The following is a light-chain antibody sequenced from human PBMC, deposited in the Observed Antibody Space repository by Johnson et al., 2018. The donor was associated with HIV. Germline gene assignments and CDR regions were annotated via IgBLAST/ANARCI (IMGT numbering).Light chain of an antibody. CDR1: NSNIGNNY. J-gene: IGLJ1*01. CDR2: DNY. Sequence: QSVLTQPPSVSAAPGQKVTISRSGSNSNIGNNYVSWYQQFPGTAPKVLIYDNYKRPSGIPDRFSGSKSGTSATLGITGLQTGDEADYYCGTWDSSLSAYVFGTGTKVTVL. CDR3: GTWDSSLSAYV. V-gene: IGLV1-51*01.